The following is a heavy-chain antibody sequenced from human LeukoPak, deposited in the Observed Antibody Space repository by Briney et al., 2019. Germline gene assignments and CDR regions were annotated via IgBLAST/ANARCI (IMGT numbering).Heavy chain of an antibody. CDR3: ARADYASSTSS. V-gene: IGHV4-34*01. CDR2: INHSGST. Sequence: SETLSLTCAVYGGSFSGYYWSWIRQPPGKGLEWIGEINHSGSTNYNPSLKSRVTISVDTSKNQFSLKLSSVTAADTAVYYCARADYASSTSSWGQGTLVTVSS. CDR1: GGSFSGYY. J-gene: IGHJ5*02. D-gene: IGHD2-2*01.